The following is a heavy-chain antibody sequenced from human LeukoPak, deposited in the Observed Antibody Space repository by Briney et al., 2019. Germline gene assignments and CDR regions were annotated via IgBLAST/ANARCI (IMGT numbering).Heavy chain of an antibody. Sequence: SVKVSCKASGGTFSSYAISWVRQAPGQGLEWMGGIIPIFGTANYAXKFQXRVTITADESTSTAYMELSSLRSEDTAVYHCAXXXRITXXXXYYMDVWGKGTTVTVSS. V-gene: IGHV1-69*13. CDR3: AXXXRITXXXXYYMDV. CDR1: GGTFSSYA. J-gene: IGHJ6*03. CDR2: IIPIFGTA. D-gene: IGHD3-3*01.